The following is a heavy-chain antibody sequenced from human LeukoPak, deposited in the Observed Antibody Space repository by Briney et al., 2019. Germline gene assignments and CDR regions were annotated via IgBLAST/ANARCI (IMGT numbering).Heavy chain of an antibody. D-gene: IGHD1-26*01. J-gene: IGHJ4*02. CDR2: ISYDGSNK. CDR1: GFTFSSYG. CDR3: ASLPLVGATKVSDY. V-gene: IGHV3-30*19. Sequence: QSGGSLRLSCAASGFTFSSYGMHWVRQAPGKGLEWVAVISYDGSNKYYADSVKGRFTISRDNSKNTLYLQMNSLRAEDTAVYYCASLPLVGATKVSDYWGQGTLVTVSS.